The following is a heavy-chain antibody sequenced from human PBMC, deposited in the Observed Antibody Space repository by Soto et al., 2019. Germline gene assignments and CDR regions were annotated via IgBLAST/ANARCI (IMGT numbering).Heavy chain of an antibody. CDR1: GFILSDCA. D-gene: IGHD7-27*01. V-gene: IGHV3-48*01. J-gene: IGHJ6*03. Sequence: EVQLVESGGGLVQPGGSLRLSCATSGFILSDCAMNWVRQAPGKGLEWVSYISSSSSVIDYADSVKGRFTVSGDNARNSLYLQMNSLRAEDTAVYYCARDLSWGSNWYYYMDVWGKGITVTVSS. CDR2: ISSSSSVI. CDR3: ARDLSWGSNWYYYMDV.